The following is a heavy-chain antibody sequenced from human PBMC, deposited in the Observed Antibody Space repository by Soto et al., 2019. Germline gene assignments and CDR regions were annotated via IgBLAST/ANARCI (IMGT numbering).Heavy chain of an antibody. D-gene: IGHD3-16*01. Sequence: PSETLSLTCTVSGGSITSSSYYWGWIRQPPGKGLEWIGSIYYSGSTYYNPSLKSRVTISVDTSKNQFSLKLSSVTAADTAVYYCARAWGFYFDYWGQRTLVTVSS. CDR1: GGSITSSSYY. CDR2: IYYSGST. J-gene: IGHJ4*02. V-gene: IGHV4-39*01. CDR3: ARAWGFYFDY.